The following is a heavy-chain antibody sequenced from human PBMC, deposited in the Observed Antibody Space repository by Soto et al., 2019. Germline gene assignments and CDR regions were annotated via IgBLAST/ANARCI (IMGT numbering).Heavy chain of an antibody. CDR3: ASYYYDSSGYYLDY. J-gene: IGHJ4*02. CDR1: GGSISSGGYS. CDR2: IYHSGST. D-gene: IGHD3-22*01. V-gene: IGHV4-30-2*01. Sequence: QLQLQESGSGLVKPSQTLSLTCAVSGGSISSGGYSWSWIRQPPGKGLEWIGYIYHSGSTYYNPSVKSRVTISVDRSKNQFSLKLSSVTAADTAVYYCASYYYDSSGYYLDYWGQGTLVTVSS.